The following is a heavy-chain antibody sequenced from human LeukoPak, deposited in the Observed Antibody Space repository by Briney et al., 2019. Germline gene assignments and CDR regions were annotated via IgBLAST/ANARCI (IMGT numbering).Heavy chain of an antibody. J-gene: IGHJ4*02. Sequence: PGGSLRLSCAASGFTFSSYGMHWVRQAPGKGLEWVAVIWYDGSNKYYADSVKGRFTISRDNSKNTLYLQMNSLRAEDTAVYYCARDSPQTTVTILEYYFDYWGQGTLVTVSS. CDR3: ARDSPQTTVTILEYYFDY. D-gene: IGHD4-17*01. CDR1: GFTFSSYG. CDR2: IWYDGSNK. V-gene: IGHV3-33*08.